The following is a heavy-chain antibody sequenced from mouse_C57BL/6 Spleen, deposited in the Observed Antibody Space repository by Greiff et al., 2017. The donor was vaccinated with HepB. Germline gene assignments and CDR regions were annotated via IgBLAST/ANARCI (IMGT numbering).Heavy chain of an antibody. Sequence: EVKLQESGPGMVKPSQSLSLTCTVTGYSITSGYDWHWIRHFPGNKLEWMGYISYSGSTNYNPSLKSRISITHDTSKNHFFLKLNSVTTEDTATYYCAREGDYSNYGWYFDVWGTGTTVTVSS. J-gene: IGHJ1*03. V-gene: IGHV3-1*01. CDR1: GYSITSGYD. CDR3: AREGDYSNYGWYFDV. D-gene: IGHD2-5*01. CDR2: ISYSGST.